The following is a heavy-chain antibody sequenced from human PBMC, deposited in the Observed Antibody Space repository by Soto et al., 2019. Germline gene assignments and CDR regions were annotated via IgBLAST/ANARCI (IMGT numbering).Heavy chain of an antibody. V-gene: IGHV3-23*01. CDR1: GFTFSTYA. CDR2: ISGSGGST. D-gene: IGHD3-3*01. Sequence: GGSLRLSCAASGFTFSTYAMSWVRQAPGKGLEWVAGISGSGGSTYSADSVKGRFTISRDNSKNTLYLQMNSLTAEDTAVYYCAKDRKYYDLWNGYYDFDLDYWGQGSLVTVSS. CDR3: AKDRKYYDLWNGYYDFDLDY. J-gene: IGHJ4*02.